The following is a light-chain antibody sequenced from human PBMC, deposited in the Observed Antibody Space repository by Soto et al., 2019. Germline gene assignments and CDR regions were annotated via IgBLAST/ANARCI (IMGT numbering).Light chain of an antibody. V-gene: IGKV3-20*01. CDR3: QQYGNSVWT. Sequence: EIVLTQSPGTLSLSPGERATLSCRASQSVGSSYLAWYQHTPGQAPRLLIYGASSRATGIPDRFSGSGSGTDFTLSISRLEPDDFAVYYCQQYGNSVWTFGQGTKVDIK. J-gene: IGKJ1*01. CDR2: GAS. CDR1: QSVGSSY.